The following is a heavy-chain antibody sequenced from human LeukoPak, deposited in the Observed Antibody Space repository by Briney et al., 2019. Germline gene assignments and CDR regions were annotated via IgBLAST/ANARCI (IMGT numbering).Heavy chain of an antibody. V-gene: IGHV3-7*01. CDR2: IKQDGEET. Sequence: GGSLRLSCAASGFTVSSNYMSWVRQAPGKGLEWVANIKQDGEETYYLDSVKGRFTVSRDNAKNSLYLQMNTLRAEDTAVYYCARDPQYSYDDSGTFDSWGQGTLVTVSS. J-gene: IGHJ4*02. CDR3: ARDPQYSYDDSGTFDS. D-gene: IGHD3-22*01. CDR1: GFTVSSNY.